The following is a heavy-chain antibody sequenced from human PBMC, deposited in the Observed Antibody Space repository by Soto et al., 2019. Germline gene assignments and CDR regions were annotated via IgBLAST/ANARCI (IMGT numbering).Heavy chain of an antibody. Sequence: QVQLVQSGAEVKKPGASVKVSCKASGYDFSSYGISWVRQAPGQWLEWMGWISASNGNRDYAQQFQGRVTMTSDTSRTTAYMELRRLRSDDTAVYYCVRDPPRNDYCGQGTLVNVSS. CDR3: VRDPPRNDY. CDR1: GYDFSSYG. CDR2: ISASNGNR. V-gene: IGHV1-18*04. J-gene: IGHJ4*02.